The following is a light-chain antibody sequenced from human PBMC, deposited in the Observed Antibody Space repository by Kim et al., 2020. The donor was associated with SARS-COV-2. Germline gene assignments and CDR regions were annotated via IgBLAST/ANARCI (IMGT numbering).Light chain of an antibody. V-gene: IGLV3-19*01. Sequence: SSELTQDPAVSVALGQTVTITCRGDSLRGYYASWYQQKPGQAPVVVIAAKNKGPSGIPDRFSASSSGNTASLTITGAQAEDEADYYCGSRDYGCKLYVFGTGTKVTVL. J-gene: IGLJ1*01. CDR3: GSRDYGCKLYV. CDR1: SLRGYY. CDR2: AKN.